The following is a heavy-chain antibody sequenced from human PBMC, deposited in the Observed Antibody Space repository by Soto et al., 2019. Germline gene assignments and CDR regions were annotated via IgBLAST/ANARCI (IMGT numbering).Heavy chain of an antibody. CDR2: IYSGGST. CDR3: ARSLAGVVVVPAAKKHYYYYMDV. J-gene: IGHJ6*03. Sequence: EVQLVESGGGLVQPGGSLRLSCAASGFTVSSNYMSWVRQAPGKGLEWVSVIYSGGSTYYADSVKGRFTISRDNSKNTLYLQRNSLRAEDTAVYYCARSLAGVVVVPAAKKHYYYYMDVWGKGTTVTVSS. CDR1: GFTVSSNY. D-gene: IGHD2-2*01. V-gene: IGHV3-66*01.